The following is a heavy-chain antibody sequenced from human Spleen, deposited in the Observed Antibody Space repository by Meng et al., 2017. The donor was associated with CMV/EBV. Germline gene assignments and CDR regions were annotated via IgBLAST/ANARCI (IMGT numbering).Heavy chain of an antibody. CDR1: GFTFSSYW. CDR3: AEHEEET. CDR2: LRYDGSNK. Sequence: GESLKISCAASGFTFSSYWMSWVRQAPGKGLEWVAFLRYDGSNKSYADSVKGRFTISRDNSKNTLYLQMNSLRVEDSAVYYCAEHEEETWGRGTLVTVSS. V-gene: IGHV3-30*02. J-gene: IGHJ5*02.